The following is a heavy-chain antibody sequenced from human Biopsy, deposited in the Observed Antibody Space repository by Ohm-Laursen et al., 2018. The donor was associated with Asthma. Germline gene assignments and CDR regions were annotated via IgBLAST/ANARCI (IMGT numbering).Heavy chain of an antibody. CDR2: IYYSGTT. J-gene: IGHJ6*02. CDR3: VRGSSSWHHGPFHYYYGLDV. V-gene: IGHV4-39*01. D-gene: IGHD6-13*01. CDR1: SGSGGYMRSGHYY. Sequence: SETLSLTCSLSSGSGGYMRSGHYYWGWIRQPPGKGLEWIGGIYYSGTTYYNPSLESRVTVSANTSKNQFYLKLTVVTAADTAVYYCVRGSSSWHHGPFHYYYGLDVWGQRTTATVSS.